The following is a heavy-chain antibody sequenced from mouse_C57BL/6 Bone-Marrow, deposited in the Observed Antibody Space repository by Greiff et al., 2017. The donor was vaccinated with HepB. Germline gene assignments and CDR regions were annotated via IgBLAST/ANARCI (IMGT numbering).Heavy chain of an antibody. CDR3: TISYWYFDV. J-gene: IGHJ1*03. Sequence: VQLQQSGAELVRPGASVKLSCTASGFNIKDDYMHWVKQRPEQGLEWIGWIDPENGDTEYASKFQGKATITADTSSNTAYLQLSSLTSEDTAVYYCTISYWYFDVRGTGTTVTVSS. CDR2: IDPENGDT. V-gene: IGHV14-4*01. CDR1: GFNIKDDY.